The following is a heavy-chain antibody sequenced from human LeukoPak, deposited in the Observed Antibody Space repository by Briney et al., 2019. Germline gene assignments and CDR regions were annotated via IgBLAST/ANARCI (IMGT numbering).Heavy chain of an antibody. D-gene: IGHD2-2*01. CDR2: IIPIFGTA. Sequence: SVKVSCKASGGTFSSYAISWVRQAPGQGLEWMGGIIPIFGTANYAQKFQGRVTITTDESTSTAYMELSSLRSEDTAVYYCAGGLYQLGGAFDIWGQGTMVTVSS. CDR1: GGTFSSYA. CDR3: AGGLYQLGGAFDI. V-gene: IGHV1-69*05. J-gene: IGHJ3*02.